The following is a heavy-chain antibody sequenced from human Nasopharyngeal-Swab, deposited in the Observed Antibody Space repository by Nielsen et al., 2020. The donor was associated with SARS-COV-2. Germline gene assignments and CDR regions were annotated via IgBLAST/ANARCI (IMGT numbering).Heavy chain of an antibody. J-gene: IGHJ4*02. V-gene: IGHV3-74*01. CDR1: GVIFSKYW. D-gene: IGHD6-19*01. Sequence: GESLKISCVASGVIFSKYWMHWVRQAPGKGLVWVSRVNQDGSRTDYADSVRGRFTISRDNAKNTLYLQMNSLRVEDTAVYYCARVPAVAASRIDYWGQGTLVTVSS. CDR3: ARVPAVAASRIDY. CDR2: VNQDGSRT.